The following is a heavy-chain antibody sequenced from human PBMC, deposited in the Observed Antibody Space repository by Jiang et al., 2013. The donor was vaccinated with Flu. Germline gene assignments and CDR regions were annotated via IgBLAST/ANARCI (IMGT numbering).Heavy chain of an antibody. D-gene: IGHD3-22*01. V-gene: IGHV5-51*01. CDR1: GYSFTSYW. CDR3: ARHYRQYYDSRGYYLVNWFDS. CDR2: IYPSDSDT. Sequence: GAEVKKPGESLKISCKGSGYSFTSYWIGWVRQMPGKGLEWMGIIYPSDSDTRYSPSFQGQVTISADKSISTAYLQWSSLRASDTAMYYCARHYRQYYDSRGYYLVNWFDSWGQGTLVTVSS. J-gene: IGHJ5*01.